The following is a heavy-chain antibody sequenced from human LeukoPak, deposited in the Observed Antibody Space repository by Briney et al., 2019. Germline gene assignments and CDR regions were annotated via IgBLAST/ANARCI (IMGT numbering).Heavy chain of an antibody. D-gene: IGHD3-22*01. CDR1: GYTFTSYG. J-gene: IGHJ4*02. Sequence: ASVKVSCKASGYTFTSYGISWVRQAPGQGLEWMGGISGYSGNTNYAQKFQGRVTLTKDTSTSTAYMELRSLRSDDTAVYYCARDHDNYDSSGYYHDYWGQGTLVTVSS. V-gene: IGHV1-18*01. CDR3: ARDHDNYDSSGYYHDY. CDR2: ISGYSGNT.